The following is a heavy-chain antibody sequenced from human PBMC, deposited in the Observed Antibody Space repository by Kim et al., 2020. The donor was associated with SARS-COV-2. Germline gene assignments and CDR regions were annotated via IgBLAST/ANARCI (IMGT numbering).Heavy chain of an antibody. Sequence: SQTLSLTCAISGDSVSSNSAAWNWIRQSPSRGLEWLGRTYYRSKWYNDYVVSVKSRITINPDTSKNQFSLQLNSVTPEDTAVYYCARASDSSGYYYGFSGYYYYGMGVWGQGTTVTVSS. CDR2: TYYRSKWYN. D-gene: IGHD3-22*01. CDR1: GDSVSSNSAA. CDR3: ARASDSSGYYYGFSGYYYYGMGV. J-gene: IGHJ6*02. V-gene: IGHV6-1*01.